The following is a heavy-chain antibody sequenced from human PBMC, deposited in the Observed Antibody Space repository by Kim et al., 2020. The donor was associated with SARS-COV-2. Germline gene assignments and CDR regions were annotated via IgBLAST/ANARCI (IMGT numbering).Heavy chain of an antibody. CDR1: GYIFTDYA. Sequence: ASVKVSCKASGYIFTDYAIQWVRQAPGQGLEWMGWINAGNGNIKYSQNFQGRATLTWNTSANQAYMELCSLRSGDTSVYYCTRDLLHAGFDFWGQGTLVTVSS. D-gene: IGHD2-8*01. J-gene: IGHJ4*02. V-gene: IGHV1-3*01. CDR3: TRDLLHAGFDF. CDR2: INAGNGNI.